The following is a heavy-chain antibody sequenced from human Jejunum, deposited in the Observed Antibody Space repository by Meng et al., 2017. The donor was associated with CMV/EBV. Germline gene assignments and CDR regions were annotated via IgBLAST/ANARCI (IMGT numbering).Heavy chain of an antibody. J-gene: IGHJ6*02. CDR2: IYYSGST. Sequence: GSISSYNWSWSRQPPGKGLEWIGYIYYSGSTNYNPSVKSRVTISVDTSKNQFSLKLSSVTAADTAVYYCARDHSNYKDYYYYGMDVWGQGTTVTVSS. D-gene: IGHD4-11*01. V-gene: IGHV4-59*01. CDR1: GSISSYN. CDR3: ARDHSNYKDYYYYGMDV.